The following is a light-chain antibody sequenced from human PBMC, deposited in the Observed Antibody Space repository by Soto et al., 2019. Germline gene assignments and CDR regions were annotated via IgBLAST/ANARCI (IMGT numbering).Light chain of an antibody. CDR2: AAS. J-gene: IGKJ1*01. V-gene: IGKV3-20*01. CDR1: QSVSSNY. CDR3: QQYGGLPRT. Sequence: EVVLTQSPGTLSLSPGERATLSCRASQSVSSNYLAWYQQKLGQAPRLLIFAASSRATGIPDRFSGSGSRTDFTLTISRLEPEDFAVYYCQQYGGLPRTFGQGTKVEIK.